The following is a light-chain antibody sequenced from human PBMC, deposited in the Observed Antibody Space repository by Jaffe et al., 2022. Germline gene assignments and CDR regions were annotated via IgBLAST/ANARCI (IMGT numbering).Light chain of an antibody. V-gene: IGKV3-11*01. CDR1: QSVSTY. Sequence: EIVLTQSPATLSLSPGERATLSCRASQSVSTYLAWYQHKPGQGPRLLIYDASNRATGIPARFSGSGSGTDFTLTISSLEPEDFAVYYCQQRSSWLSFGGGTKVEI. J-gene: IGKJ4*01. CDR3: QQRSSWLS. CDR2: DAS.